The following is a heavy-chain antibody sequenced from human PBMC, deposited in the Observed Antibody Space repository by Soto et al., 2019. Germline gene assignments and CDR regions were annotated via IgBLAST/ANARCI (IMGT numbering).Heavy chain of an antibody. V-gene: IGHV4-59*01. CDR2: IPYSGNT. CDR1: VGSISYFY. CDR3: ARAPMVHSRSYFDS. J-gene: IGHJ4*02. Sequence: SETLSITCTFSVGSISYFYWNWIRQPPGKGLDLIAYIPYSGNTNYNPSLRSRVSISVDTSKNQLSLNLTSVTAADTAVYYCARAPMVHSRSYFDSWGQGTTVTVSS. D-gene: IGHD2-8*01.